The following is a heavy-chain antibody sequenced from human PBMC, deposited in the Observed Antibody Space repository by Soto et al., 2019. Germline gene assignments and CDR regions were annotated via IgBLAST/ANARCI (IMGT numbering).Heavy chain of an antibody. Sequence: SETLSLTCAVSGGSISGSYYYWGWLRQSPGKGPEWIGYMYYSGSTNYNPSLKSRVTISVDTSKNQFSLKLSSVTAADTAVYYCARDFPGIGFDYWGRGTLVTVSS. CDR2: MYYSGST. CDR3: ARDFPGIGFDY. D-gene: IGHD6-13*01. CDR1: GGSISGSYYY. J-gene: IGHJ4*02. V-gene: IGHV4-61*01.